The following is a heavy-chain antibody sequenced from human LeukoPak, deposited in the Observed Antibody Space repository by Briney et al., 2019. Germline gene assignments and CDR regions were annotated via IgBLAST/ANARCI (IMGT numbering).Heavy chain of an antibody. CDR3: ARDIPGGASFLDQ. CDR2: IHESGSYQ. V-gene: IGHV3-7*01. CDR1: GFTFNNYW. D-gene: IGHD5-18*01. Sequence: GGSLRLSCAASGFTFNNYWMTWVRQAPGKGLEWVAHIHESGSYQNYVDSVKGRFTASRDNTKGALYLQMSNLRAEDTAVYYCARDIPGGASFLDQWGQGTLVTVSS. J-gene: IGHJ5*02.